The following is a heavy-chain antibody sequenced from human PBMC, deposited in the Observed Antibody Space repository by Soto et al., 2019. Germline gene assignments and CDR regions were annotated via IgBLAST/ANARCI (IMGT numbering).Heavy chain of an antibody. CDR1: GYTFTSYA. V-gene: IGHV1-3*05. D-gene: IGHD3-22*01. J-gene: IGHJ6*02. CDR2: INAGNGNT. Sequence: QVQLVQSGAEEKKPGASVKVSCKASGYTFTSYAMHWVRQAPGQRLEWMGWINAGNGNTKYSQKFQGRVTITRDTPASTAYMELSSLRSEDTAVYYCARGPGVIVSSVYGMDVWGQGTTVTVSS. CDR3: ARGPGVIVSSVYGMDV.